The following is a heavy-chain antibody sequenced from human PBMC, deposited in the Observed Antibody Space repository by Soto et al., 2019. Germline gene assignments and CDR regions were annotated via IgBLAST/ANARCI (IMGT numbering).Heavy chain of an antibody. CDR3: AKAPVDYVWGSYDY. Sequence: PGGSLRLSCAASGFTFSSYAMHWVRQAPGKGLEWVAVISYDGSNKYYADSVKGRFTISRDNSKNTLYLQMNSLRAEDTAVYYCAKAPVDYVWGSYDYWGQGTLVTVSS. J-gene: IGHJ4*02. D-gene: IGHD3-16*01. CDR2: ISYDGSNK. V-gene: IGHV3-30-3*01. CDR1: GFTFSSYA.